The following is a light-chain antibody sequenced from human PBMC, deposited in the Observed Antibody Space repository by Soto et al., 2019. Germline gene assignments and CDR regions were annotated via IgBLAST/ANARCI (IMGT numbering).Light chain of an antibody. CDR1: SSDVDFYKF. Sequence: QSVLTQPASVSGSPGQSITISCTGTSSDVDFYKFVSWYQQHPGKAPKLMIYEVSNRSSGVSSRFSGSKSGNTASLTISGLRAEDEADYYCSSSTITSYVFGTGTKVTVL. J-gene: IGLJ1*01. V-gene: IGLV2-14*01. CDR2: EVS. CDR3: SSSTITSYV.